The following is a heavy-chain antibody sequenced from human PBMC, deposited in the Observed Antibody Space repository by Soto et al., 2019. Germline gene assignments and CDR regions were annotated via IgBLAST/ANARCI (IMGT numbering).Heavy chain of an antibody. J-gene: IGHJ4*02. D-gene: IGHD2-15*01. Sequence: LTCTVSGGSISSSSYYWGWIRQPPGKGLEWIGSIYYSGSTYYNPSLKSRVTISVDTSKNQFSLKLSSVTAADTAVYYCARAPYYSVYYYFDYWGQGTLVTVSS. CDR1: GGSISSSSYY. V-gene: IGHV4-39*01. CDR3: ARAPYYSVYYYFDY. CDR2: IYYSGST.